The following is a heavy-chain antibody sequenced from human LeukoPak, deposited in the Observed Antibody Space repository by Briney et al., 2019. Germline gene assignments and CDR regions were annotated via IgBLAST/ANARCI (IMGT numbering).Heavy chain of an antibody. CDR1: GFIFSNYW. CDR3: VRDGGVSGYDLHDY. Sequence: GGSLRLSCTASGFIFSNYWMTWVRQAPGKGLEWVAQINQDGSKVYYIDSVKARFTISRDNARNSLSLQMNSLRAEDTAVYYCVRDGGVSGYDLHDYWGQGTLVTVSS. V-gene: IGHV3-7*01. D-gene: IGHD5-12*01. CDR2: INQDGSKV. J-gene: IGHJ4*02.